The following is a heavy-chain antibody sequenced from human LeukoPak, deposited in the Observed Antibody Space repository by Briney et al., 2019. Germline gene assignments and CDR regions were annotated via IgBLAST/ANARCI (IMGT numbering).Heavy chain of an antibody. CDR2: ISYTGTYI. CDR3: VRDRGTYRPIDY. D-gene: IGHD1-26*01. Sequence: PGGSLRLSCAASAFSLNAYNMNWLRQAPGKGLEWVSSISYTGTYIYYADSVKGRFTISRDNAQNSLYLQMNSLRAEDTAIYYCVRDRGTYRPIDYWGQGTLVTVSS. V-gene: IGHV3-21*04. CDR1: AFSLNAYN. J-gene: IGHJ4*02.